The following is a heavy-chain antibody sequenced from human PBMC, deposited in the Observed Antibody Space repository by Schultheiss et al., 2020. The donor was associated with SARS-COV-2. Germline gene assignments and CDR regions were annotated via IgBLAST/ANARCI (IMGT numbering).Heavy chain of an antibody. J-gene: IGHJ6*02. CDR3: ARDSSGWTHYYYYGMDV. V-gene: IGHV4-59*01. CDR1: GGSISSYY. CDR2: IYYSGST. D-gene: IGHD6-19*01. Sequence: SQTLSLTGTVSGGSISSYYWSWIRQPPGKGLEWIGYIYYSGSTNYNPSLKSRVTISVDTSKNQFSLKLSSVTAADTAVYYCARDSSGWTHYYYYGMDVWGQGTTVTVSS.